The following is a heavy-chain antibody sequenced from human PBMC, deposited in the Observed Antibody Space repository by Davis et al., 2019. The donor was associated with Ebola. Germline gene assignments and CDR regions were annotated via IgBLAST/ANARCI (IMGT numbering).Heavy chain of an antibody. CDR2: IYYSGST. V-gene: IGHV4-61*01. D-gene: IGHD3-3*01. CDR3: ARKGLRFLEWFDY. J-gene: IGHJ4*02. Sequence: PGGSLRLSCTVSGGSVSSGSYYWSWIRQPPGKGLEWIGYIYYSGSTNYNPSLKSRVTISVDTSKNQFSLKLSSVTAADTAVYYCARKGLRFLEWFDYWGQGTLVTVSS. CDR1: GGSVSSGSYY.